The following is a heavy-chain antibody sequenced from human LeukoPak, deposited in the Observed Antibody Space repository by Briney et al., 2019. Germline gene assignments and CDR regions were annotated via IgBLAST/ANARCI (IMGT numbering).Heavy chain of an antibody. D-gene: IGHD3-3*01. J-gene: IGHJ4*02. V-gene: IGHV1-69*01. CDR3: ASGTIFGVVIAFFDY. CDR1: GGTFSSYA. CDR2: IIPIFGTA. Sequence: SVKVSCKASGGTFSSYAISWVRQAPGQGLEWMGGIIPIFGTANYAQKFQGRVTITADESTSTAYMELSSLRSEDTAVYYCASGTIFGVVIAFFDYWGQGTLVTISS.